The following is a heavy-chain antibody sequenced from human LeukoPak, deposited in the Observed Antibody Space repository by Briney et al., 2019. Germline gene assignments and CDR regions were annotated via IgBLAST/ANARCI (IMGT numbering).Heavy chain of an antibody. CDR1: GYTFTSYG. J-gene: IGHJ4*02. D-gene: IGHD3-22*01. CDR3: ARGGHYYYHSSGYSN. CDR2: ISAYNGNT. V-gene: IGHV1-18*01. Sequence: ASVKVSCKASGYTFTSYGISWVRQAPGQGLEWMGWISAYNGNTNYAQKLQGRVTMTTDTSTSTAYMELRSLRSDDTPVYYCARGGHYYYHSSGYSNWGQGTLVTVSS.